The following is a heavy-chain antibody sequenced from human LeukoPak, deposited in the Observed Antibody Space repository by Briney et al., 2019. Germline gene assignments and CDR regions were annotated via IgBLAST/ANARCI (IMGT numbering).Heavy chain of an antibody. CDR1: GYSISSGYY. CDR3: ARDSRNYYDSSGRYYFDY. J-gene: IGHJ4*02. CDR2: IFRSGTT. V-gene: IGHV4-38-2*02. Sequence: PSGTLSLTRTVSGYSISSGYYWGWIRQPPGKGLEWIGSIFRSGTTYYNPSLRSRVTISVDTSKNQFSLKLSSVTAADTAVYYCARDSRNYYDSSGRYYFDYWGQGTLVTVSS. D-gene: IGHD3-22*01.